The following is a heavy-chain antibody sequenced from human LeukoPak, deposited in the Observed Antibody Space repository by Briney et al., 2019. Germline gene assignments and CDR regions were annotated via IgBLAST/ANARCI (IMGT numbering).Heavy chain of an antibody. CDR1: GFTVSSNF. V-gene: IGHV3-53*01. CDR3: ARLIRGSGTYFNYEYFQH. Sequence: GGSLRLSCAASGFTVSSNFMSWVRQAPGQGLEWVSVIYSGGTTYYADTSKGRFTISRDSSKNTLYLQMNSLRADGTAVYYCARLIRGSGTYFNYEYFQHWGQGTLVTVSS. J-gene: IGHJ1*01. CDR2: IYSGGTT. D-gene: IGHD3-10*01.